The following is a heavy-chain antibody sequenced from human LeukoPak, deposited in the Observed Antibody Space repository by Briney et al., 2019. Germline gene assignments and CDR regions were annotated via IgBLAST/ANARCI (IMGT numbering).Heavy chain of an antibody. D-gene: IGHD4-11*01. CDR2: INPSGGST. V-gene: IGHV1-46*01. J-gene: IGHJ4*02. CDR1: GGTFSSYA. Sequence: ASVKVSCKASGGTFSSYAISWVRQAPGQGLEWMGIINPSGGSTSYAQKFQGRVTMTRDTSTSTVYMELSSLRSEDTAVYYCARDGEGVSTYWGQGTLVTVSS. CDR3: ARDGEGVSTY.